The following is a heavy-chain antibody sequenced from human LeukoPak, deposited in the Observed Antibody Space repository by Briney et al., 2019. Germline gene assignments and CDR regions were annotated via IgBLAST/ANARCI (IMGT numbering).Heavy chain of an antibody. V-gene: IGHV4-39*01. CDR2: IYYTGNT. CDR3: ARQTGSGLFILP. Sequence: PSETLSLTCTVSGVSISSSNSYWGWIRQPPGKGLEWIGSIYYTGNTYYNASLKSRVTISIDTSKNQISLRLTSVTATDTAIYYCARQTGSGLFILPGGQGTLVTVSS. D-gene: IGHD3/OR15-3a*01. CDR1: GVSISSSNSY. J-gene: IGHJ4*02.